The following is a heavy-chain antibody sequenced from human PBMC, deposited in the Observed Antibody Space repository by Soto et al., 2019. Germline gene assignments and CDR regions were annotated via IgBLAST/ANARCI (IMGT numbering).Heavy chain of an antibody. J-gene: IGHJ6*02. CDR1: GFTFNNYG. CDR3: ARRQISPPTRGAASATVGMDA. Sequence: PGGSLRLSCAASGFTFNNYGMHWVRQAPGKGLEWVAVIWNDGNGYHYANSVKGRFSISRDNSKNTLYLQMSSLRVEDTAVYYCARRQISPPTRGAASATVGMDAWGHGTTVTVS. D-gene: IGHD6-13*01. CDR2: IWNDGNGY. V-gene: IGHV3-33*01.